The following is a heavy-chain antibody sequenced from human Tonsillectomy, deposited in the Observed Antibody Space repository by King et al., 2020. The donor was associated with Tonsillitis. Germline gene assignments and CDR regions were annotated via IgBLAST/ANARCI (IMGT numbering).Heavy chain of an antibody. V-gene: IGHV1-46*03. Sequence: VQLVESGAEVKKPGASVKVSCKASGYTFTSYYMHWVRQAPGQGLEWMGIINPSGGSTSYAQKFQGRVTMTRDTSTSTVYMELSSLRSEDTAVYYCARGGGGVLWFGELLDYWGQGTLVTVSS. D-gene: IGHD3-10*01. CDR1: GYTFTSYY. J-gene: IGHJ4*02. CDR3: ARGGGGVLWFGELLDY. CDR2: INPSGGST.